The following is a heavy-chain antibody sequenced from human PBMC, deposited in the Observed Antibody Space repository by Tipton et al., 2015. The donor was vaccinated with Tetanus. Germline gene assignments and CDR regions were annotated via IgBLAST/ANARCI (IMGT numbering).Heavy chain of an antibody. CDR3: ARAAGFLGLTHDF. CDR1: GASFSSGDYY. D-gene: IGHD2/OR15-2a*01. V-gene: IGHV4-30-4*01. J-gene: IGHJ4*02. Sequence: TCTVSGASFSSGDYYWSWIRKPPGKDLEWIGYIYQTGTTYYNPSLKGRVTISMDRSNTQFSLRLDSLTAADTAVYYCARAAGFLGLTHDFWGRGTLVSVSS. CDR2: IYQTGTT.